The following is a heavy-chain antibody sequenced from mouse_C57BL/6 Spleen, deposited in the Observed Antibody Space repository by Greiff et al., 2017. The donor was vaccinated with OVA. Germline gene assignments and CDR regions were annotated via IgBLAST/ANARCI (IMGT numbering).Heavy chain of an antibody. CDR3: TTGHAMDY. CDR1: GFNIKDDY. J-gene: IGHJ4*01. Sequence: EVMLVESGAELVRPGASVKLSCTASGFNIKDDYMHWVKQRPEQGLEWIGWIDPENGDTEYASKFQGKATITADTSSNTAYLQLSSLTSEDTAVYYCTTGHAMDYWGQGTSVTVSS. V-gene: IGHV14-4*01. CDR2: IDPENGDT.